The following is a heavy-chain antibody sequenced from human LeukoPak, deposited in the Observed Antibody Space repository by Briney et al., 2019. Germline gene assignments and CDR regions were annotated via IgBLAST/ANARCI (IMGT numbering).Heavy chain of an antibody. CDR3: ARVPLYSSGKSDAFDI. CDR2: INHSGST. V-gene: IGHV4-34*01. D-gene: IGHD6-19*01. J-gene: IGHJ3*02. Sequence: PSETLSLTCAVYGGSFSGYYWSWIRQPPGKGLEWIGEINHSGSTNYNPSLKSRVTISVDTSKNQFSLKLSSVTAADTAVYYCARVPLYSSGKSDAFDIWGQGTMVTVSS. CDR1: GGSFSGYY.